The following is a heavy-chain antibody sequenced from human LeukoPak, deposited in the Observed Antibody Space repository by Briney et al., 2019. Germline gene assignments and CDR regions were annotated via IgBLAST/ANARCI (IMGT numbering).Heavy chain of an antibody. V-gene: IGHV3-11*01. J-gene: IGHJ3*02. D-gene: IGHD6-19*01. Sequence: GGSLTLSCAASGFTLSDYYMGWIRQAPGKGLEWVSYISSSGSTIYYADSVKGRFTISRDKAKNSLFLQMNSLRAEDTAVYSCARYSSDRALDIWGQGTMVTVSS. CDR2: ISSSGSTI. CDR1: GFTLSDYY. CDR3: ARYSSDRALDI.